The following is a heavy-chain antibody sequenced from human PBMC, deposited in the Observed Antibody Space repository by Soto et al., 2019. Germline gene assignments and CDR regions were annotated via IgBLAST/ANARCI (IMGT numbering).Heavy chain of an antibody. CDR2: IYTSGST. CDR3: ARDRSEYQLLGYYYYYGMDV. D-gene: IGHD2-2*01. CDR1: GGSISSYY. V-gene: IGHV4-4*07. J-gene: IGHJ6*02. Sequence: SETLSLTCTVSGGSISSYYWSWIRQPAGRGLEWIGRIYTSGSTNYNPSLKSRVTMSVDTSKNQFSLKLSSVTAADTAVYYCARDRSEYQLLGYYYYYGMDVWGQGTTVTVSS.